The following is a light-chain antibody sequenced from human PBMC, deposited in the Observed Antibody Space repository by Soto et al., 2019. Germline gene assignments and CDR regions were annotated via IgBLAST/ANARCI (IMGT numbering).Light chain of an antibody. J-gene: IGLJ1*01. V-gene: IGLV1-44*01. CDR1: SSNIGSNT. CDR2: STD. Sequence: QSVLTQPPSASGTPGQRVTISCSGSSSNIGSNTINWYQHLPGTAPKLLIYSTDQRPSGVPDRFSGSRSGTSASLAITGLQSEDEADYYCAAWDDNLNGPGYVFGTGTKLTVL. CDR3: AAWDDNLNGPGYV.